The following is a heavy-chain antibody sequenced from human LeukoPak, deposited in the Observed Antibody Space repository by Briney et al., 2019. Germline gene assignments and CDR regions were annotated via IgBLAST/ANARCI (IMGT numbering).Heavy chain of an antibody. V-gene: IGHV3-21*01. CDR1: GFTFSSYS. CDR3: ARTHSVYDSSGLDY. D-gene: IGHD3-22*01. Sequence: GGSLRLSCAASGFTFSSYSMNWVRQAPGKGLEWVSSISTTSSYIYHADSVKGRFAISRDNAKNSLYLQMNSLRAEDTAVYYCARTHSVYDSSGLDYWGQGTLVTVSS. CDR2: ISTTSSYI. J-gene: IGHJ4*02.